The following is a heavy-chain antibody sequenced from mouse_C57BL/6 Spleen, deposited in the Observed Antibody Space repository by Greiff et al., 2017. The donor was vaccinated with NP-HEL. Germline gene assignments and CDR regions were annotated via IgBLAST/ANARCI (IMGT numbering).Heavy chain of an antibody. CDR3: ARRDYLVFDY. D-gene: IGHD1-1*01. J-gene: IGHJ2*01. Sequence: VQLQQSGAELVRPGSSVKLSCKASGYTFTSYWMDWVKQRPGQGLEWIGNIYPSDSETHYNQKFKDKATLTVDKSSSTAYMQLSSLTSEDSAVYYSARRDYLVFDYWGQGTTLTVSS. V-gene: IGHV1-61*01. CDR1: GYTFTSYW. CDR2: IYPSDSET.